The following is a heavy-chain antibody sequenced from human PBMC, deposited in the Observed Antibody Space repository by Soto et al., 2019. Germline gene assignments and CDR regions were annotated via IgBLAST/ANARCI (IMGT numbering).Heavy chain of an antibody. D-gene: IGHD6-25*01. V-gene: IGHV4-34*01. J-gene: IGHJ4*02. CDR1: GGSFSGYY. CDR2: INHSGST. Sequence: SETLSLTCAVYGGSFSGYYWSWIRQPPGKGLEWIGEINHSGSTNYNPSLKNRVTISVDTSKNQFSLKLSSVTAADTAVYHCASMWSGYNSHWGQGTLVTVSS. CDR3: ASMWSGYNSH.